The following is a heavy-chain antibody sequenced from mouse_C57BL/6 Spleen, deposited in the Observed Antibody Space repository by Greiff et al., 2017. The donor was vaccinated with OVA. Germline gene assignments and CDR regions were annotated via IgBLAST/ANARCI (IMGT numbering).Heavy chain of an antibody. V-gene: IGHV1-52*01. CDR1: GYTFTSYW. CDR3: ARSAAGTVAY. CDR2: IDPSDSET. Sequence: VQLQQPGAELVRPGSSVKLSCKASGYTFTSYWMHWVKQRPIQGLEWIGNIDPSDSETHYNQKFKDKATLTVDKSSSTAYMQLSSLTSEDSAVYYCARSAAGTVAYWGQGTLVTVSA. J-gene: IGHJ3*01. D-gene: IGHD4-1*01.